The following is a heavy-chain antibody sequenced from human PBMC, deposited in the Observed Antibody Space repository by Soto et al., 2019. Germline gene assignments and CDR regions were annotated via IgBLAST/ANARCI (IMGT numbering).Heavy chain of an antibody. Sequence: GGSLRLSCAASGFTFSTYSMNWVRQAPGKRLEWVSYISSSSSTIYYADSVKGRFTISRDNAENSLYLQMNSLRDEDTAVYYCARFLSPVADYGGQGTLVTVSS. D-gene: IGHD6-19*01. CDR3: ARFLSPVADY. CDR2: ISSSSSTI. V-gene: IGHV3-48*02. CDR1: GFTFSTYS. J-gene: IGHJ4*02.